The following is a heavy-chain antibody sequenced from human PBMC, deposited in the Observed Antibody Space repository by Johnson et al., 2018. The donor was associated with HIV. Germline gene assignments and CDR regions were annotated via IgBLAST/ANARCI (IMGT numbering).Heavy chain of an antibody. CDR3: ARGSSGSFDL. J-gene: IGHJ3*01. V-gene: IGHV3-66*01. CDR2: IYTGSDST. Sequence: EVQLVESGGGLVQPGGSLRLSCAASGITVGTNYMSWVRQAPGKGLEWVSVIYTGSDSTSYTDSVKDRFTISRDSSKNAVYLQMSSLRAEDTALYYCARGSSGSFDLWGRGTMVTVSS. CDR1: GITVGTNY. D-gene: IGHD6-6*01.